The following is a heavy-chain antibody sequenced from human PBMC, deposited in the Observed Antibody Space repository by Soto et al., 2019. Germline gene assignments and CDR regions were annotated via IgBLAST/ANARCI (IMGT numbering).Heavy chain of an antibody. V-gene: IGHV4-31*03. CDR2: IYYSGST. Sequence: QVQLQESGPGLVKPSQTLSLTCTVSGGSISSGGYYWSWIRQHPGKGLEWIGYIYYSGSTYYNPSRKSRVTISVVTSKNQFSLKLSSVTAADTAVYYCARTHIVVVTATLSDWYFDLWGRGTLVTVSS. CDR3: ARTHIVVVTATLSDWYFDL. D-gene: IGHD2-21*02. J-gene: IGHJ2*01. CDR1: GGSISSGGYY.